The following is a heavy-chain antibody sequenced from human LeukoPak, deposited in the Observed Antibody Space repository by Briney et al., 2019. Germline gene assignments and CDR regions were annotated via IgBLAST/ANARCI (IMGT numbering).Heavy chain of an antibody. CDR1: GYTFTSYY. J-gene: IGHJ4*02. CDR3: ARGGAVITGFVAY. V-gene: IGHV1-46*01. CDR2: INPGGANT. D-gene: IGHD3-22*01. Sequence: ASVKVSCKASGYTFTSYYIHWVRQAPGHGLEWMGIINPGGANTRYAQKFQGRVAMTRDTSTSTVYMQLTSLTSEDTAVYYRARGGAVITGFVAYWGQGTLVTVSS.